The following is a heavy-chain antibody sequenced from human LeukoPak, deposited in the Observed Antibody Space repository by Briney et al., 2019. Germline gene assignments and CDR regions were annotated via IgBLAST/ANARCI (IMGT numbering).Heavy chain of an antibody. Sequence: GGSLRLSCAASGFTFSSYSMNWVRQAPGKGLEWVSSISSSSSYIYYADSVKGRFTISRDNAKNSLYLQMNSLRAEDTAVYYCARDLRGEWEPTPFDYWGQGTLVTVSS. D-gene: IGHD1-26*01. J-gene: IGHJ4*02. CDR2: ISSSSSYI. CDR1: GFTFSSYS. V-gene: IGHV3-21*01. CDR3: ARDLRGEWEPTPFDY.